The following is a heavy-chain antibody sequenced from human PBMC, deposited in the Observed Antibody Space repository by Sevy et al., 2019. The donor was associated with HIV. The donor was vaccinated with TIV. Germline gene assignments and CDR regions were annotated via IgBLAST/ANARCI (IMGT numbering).Heavy chain of an antibody. Sequence: GGSLRLSCAASGFTFSKYSMSWVRQPPGKGLEWVSTLSFGCGKINYADSVKGRFTISRDNSKSSVHLQMNNLRPEETAVYYCAREGCTKPHDYWGQGTLVTVSS. CDR3: AREGCTKPHDY. V-gene: IGHV3-23*01. J-gene: IGHJ4*02. CDR1: GFTFSKYS. D-gene: IGHD2-8*01. CDR2: LSFGCGKI.